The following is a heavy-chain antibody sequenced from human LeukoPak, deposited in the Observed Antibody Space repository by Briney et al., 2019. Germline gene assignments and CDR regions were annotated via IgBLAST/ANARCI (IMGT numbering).Heavy chain of an antibody. J-gene: IGHJ4*02. CDR2: IRYDGSNK. D-gene: IGHD6-13*01. CDR3: VKDPGVPGIAAAGTMDY. V-gene: IGHV3-30*02. Sequence: PGGSLRLSCAASGFNFNTYGMHWVRQAPGKGLEWVAFIRYDGSNKYYADSVKGRFAISRDNSKNTLYLQMNSLRAEDTAVYYCVKDPGVPGIAAAGTMDYWGQGTLVTVSS. CDR1: GFNFNTYG.